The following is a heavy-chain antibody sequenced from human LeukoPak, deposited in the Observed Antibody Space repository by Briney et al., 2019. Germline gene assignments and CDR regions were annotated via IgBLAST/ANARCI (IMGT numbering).Heavy chain of an antibody. D-gene: IGHD1-26*01. CDR2: ISSSTNTI. V-gene: IGHV3-48*04. CDR1: GFPFTLYN. J-gene: IGHJ3*02. CDR3: AKDGSGSDAFDI. Sequence: GGSLRLSCEVSGFPFTLYNMNWVRQAPGKGLEWLSYISSSTNTIYYADSVKGRFTISRDNAKNTLYLQMNSLRAEDTAVYYCAKDGSGSDAFDIWGQGTMVTVSS.